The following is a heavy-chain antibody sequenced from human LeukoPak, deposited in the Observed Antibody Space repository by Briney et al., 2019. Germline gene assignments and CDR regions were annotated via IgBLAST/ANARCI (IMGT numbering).Heavy chain of an antibody. CDR1: GFTFSDYY. J-gene: IGHJ4*02. CDR2: ISSSGSTI. D-gene: IGHD3-3*01. Sequence: GGSLRLSCAASGFTFSDYYMSWIRQAPGKGLEWVSYISSSGSTIYYADSVKGRFTISRDNAKNSLYLQMNSLRAEDTAVYYCARDFWGYDFWSGYPSTPNDYWGQGTLVTVSS. CDR3: ARDFWGYDFWSGYPSTPNDY. V-gene: IGHV3-11*01.